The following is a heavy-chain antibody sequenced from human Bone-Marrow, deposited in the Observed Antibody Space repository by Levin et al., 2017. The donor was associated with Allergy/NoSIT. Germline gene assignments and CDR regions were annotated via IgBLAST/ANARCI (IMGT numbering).Heavy chain of an antibody. V-gene: IGHV3-30*18. D-gene: IGHD6-19*01. Sequence: GGSLRLSCVASGFTFSNYGMHWLRQAPGKGLEWVAVISNDGNTTYYAESVKGRFTVSRDNAKKTMYLETNSLRLEDTAKYYCAKARIAVAGSGARIYYYYYYGLDVWGQGTTVTVSS. CDR1: GFTFSNYG. CDR2: ISNDGNTT. CDR3: AKARIAVAGSGARIYYYYYYGLDV. J-gene: IGHJ6*02.